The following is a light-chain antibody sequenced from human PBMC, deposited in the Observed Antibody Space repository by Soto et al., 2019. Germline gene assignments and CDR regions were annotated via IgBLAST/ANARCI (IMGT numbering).Light chain of an antibody. J-gene: IGLJ1*01. CDR2: DVS. CDR3: CSYAGSSSYV. CDR1: SSDVGGYNY. V-gene: IGLV2-11*01. Sequence: QSALTQPRSVSGSPGQSVTISCTGTSSDVGGYNYVSWYQQHPGKAPKLMIYDVSKRPSGVPDRFSGSKCGNTASLTISGLQAEDEADYYCCSYAGSSSYVFGTGTKLTVL.